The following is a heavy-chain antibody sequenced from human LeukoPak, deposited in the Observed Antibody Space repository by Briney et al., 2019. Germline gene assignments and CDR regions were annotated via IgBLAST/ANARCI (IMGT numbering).Heavy chain of an antibody. J-gene: IGHJ4*02. D-gene: IGHD5-24*01. CDR3: TKVSLNNYYDY. Sequence: GRSLRLSCAASGFVFGDYAMHWFRKAPGKGLKWVSGISWNSVVKGYADSVKSRFTISRDNAKNSLYLQMNSLRAEDTALYYCTKVSLNNYYDYWGQGILVTVSS. CDR2: ISWNSVVK. CDR1: GFVFGDYA. V-gene: IGHV3-9*01.